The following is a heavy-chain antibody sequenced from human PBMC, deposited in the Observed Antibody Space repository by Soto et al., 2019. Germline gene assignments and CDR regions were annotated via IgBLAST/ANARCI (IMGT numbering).Heavy chain of an antibody. D-gene: IGHD2-2*01. J-gene: IGHJ5*02. CDR1: GGTFSSYT. CDR3: ATALGSDCSRTSCYLPWCVL. CDR2: IIPILGIA. V-gene: IGHV1-69*02. Sequence: ASVKVSGKASGGTFSSYTISWVRQAPGQGLEWMGRIIPILGIANYAQKFQGRVTITADKSTSTAYMELSSLRSEDTAVYYCATALGSDCSRTSCYLPWCVLWGQGTLGTVSS.